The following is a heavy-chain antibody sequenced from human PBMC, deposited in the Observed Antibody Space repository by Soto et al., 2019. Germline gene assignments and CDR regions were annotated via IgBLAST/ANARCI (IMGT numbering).Heavy chain of an antibody. CDR3: ARASAEQWPMMDV. Sequence: SETQSLTCTVSGGSISSGDCYWSWIRQPPGKGLEWIGEIYHSGSTNYNPSLKSRVTISVDKSKNQFSLKLSSVTAADTAVYYCARASAEQWPMMDVWDKGTTVTVSS. CDR2: IYHSGST. V-gene: IGHV4-39*07. CDR1: GGSISSGDCY. J-gene: IGHJ6*04. D-gene: IGHD6-19*01.